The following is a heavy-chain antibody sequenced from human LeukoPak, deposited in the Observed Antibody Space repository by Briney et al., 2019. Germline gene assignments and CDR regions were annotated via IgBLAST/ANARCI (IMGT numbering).Heavy chain of an antibody. V-gene: IGHV4-61*01. CDR2: IYYSGNS. J-gene: IGHJ1*01. CDR3: ARGSGYLPD. Sequence: SQTLSLTCEVSGGSISSGRFPWTWIRQPPGKGLEWIGYIYYSGNSNYNPSLKSRVTMSVDTSKTQFSLKLSSVTAADTAVYYCARGSGYLPDWGQGTLVTVSS. D-gene: IGHD3-10*01. CDR1: GGSISSGRFP.